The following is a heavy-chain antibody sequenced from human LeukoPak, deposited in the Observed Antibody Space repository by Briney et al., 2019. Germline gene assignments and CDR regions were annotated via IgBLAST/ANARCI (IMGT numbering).Heavy chain of an antibody. CDR1: EFTFSNYW. V-gene: IGHV3-48*02. CDR2: ISSSSSTI. Sequence: PGGSLRLSCAASEFTFSNYWMTWVRQAPGKGLEWVSYISSSSSTIYSADSVKGRFTISRDNAKHSLYLQMNSLRDEDTAVYYCAREDYFGNGYWGQGTLVTVSS. CDR3: AREDYFGNGY. D-gene: IGHD4-23*01. J-gene: IGHJ4*02.